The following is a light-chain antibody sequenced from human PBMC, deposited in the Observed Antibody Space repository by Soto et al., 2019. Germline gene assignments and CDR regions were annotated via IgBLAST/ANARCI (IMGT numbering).Light chain of an antibody. CDR2: DAS. J-gene: IGKJ2*01. V-gene: IGKV1-33*01. CDR3: QQYDNPPPYT. CDR1: RDISVY. Sequence: DIQMTQSPSSLSASVGDSVTITCQASRDISVYLNWYQQKPGKPPKLLVYDASNLQTGVPSRFSGSGSGTHFTLTISSLRPEDFATYYCQQYDNPPPYTFGQGTKLDIK.